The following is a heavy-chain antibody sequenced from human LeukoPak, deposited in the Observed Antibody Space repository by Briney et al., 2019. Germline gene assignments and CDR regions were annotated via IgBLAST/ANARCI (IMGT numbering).Heavy chain of an antibody. CDR3: VNGEW. CDR2: ISDTGKVV. J-gene: IGHJ4*02. V-gene: IGHV3-23*02. D-gene: IGHD3-3*01. CDR1: GFNFGDFA. Sequence: GGSLTLSCIGSGFNFGDFAMSWVRQVPGRSPEFVSSISDTGKVVFYRDSVRGRATVSRDNSGSILYLQLSDVRGDDTAVYYCVNGEWWGRGTQVVVS.